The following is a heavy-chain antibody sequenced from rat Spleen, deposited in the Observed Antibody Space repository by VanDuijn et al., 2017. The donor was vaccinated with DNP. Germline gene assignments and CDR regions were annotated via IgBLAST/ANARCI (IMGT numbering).Heavy chain of an antibody. CDR1: GFTFSDYN. Sequence: EVQLVESGGRLVQPGNSLKLSCAASGFTFSDYNMAWVRQAPIKGLEWVATVSYDGRTTYYRDSVKGRFTISRDNANRTLYLQMDSLRSEDTATYYCARHGYSSYRFAYWGQGTLVTVSS. D-gene: IGHD1-2*01. J-gene: IGHJ3*01. CDR2: VSYDGRTT. V-gene: IGHV5-7*01. CDR3: ARHGYSSYRFAY.